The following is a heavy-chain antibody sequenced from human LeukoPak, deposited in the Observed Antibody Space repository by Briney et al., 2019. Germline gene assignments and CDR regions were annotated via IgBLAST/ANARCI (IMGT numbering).Heavy chain of an antibody. CDR2: FDPEDGET. D-gene: IGHD6-19*01. CDR1: GYTLTELS. J-gene: IGHJ4*02. CDR3: ATDQRIAVDGTELIY. V-gene: IGHV1-24*01. Sequence: ASVKVSCKVSGYTLTELSMHWVRQAPGKGLEWMGGFDPEDGETIYAQKFQGRVTMTEDTSTDTAYMELSSLRSEDTAVYYCATDQRIAVDGTELIYWGQGTLVTVSS.